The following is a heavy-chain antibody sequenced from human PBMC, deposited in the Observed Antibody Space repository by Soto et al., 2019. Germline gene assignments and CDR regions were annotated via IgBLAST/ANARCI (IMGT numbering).Heavy chain of an antibody. CDR1: GGSFSGYY. Sequence: PPEPLSLTCAVDGGSFSGYYWSWIRQPPGKGLEWIGEINHSGSTNYNPSLKSRVTISVDTSKNRFSLKLSSVTAADTAVYYCARGKVDIVVVTAKLFDYWGQGTLVTVSS. J-gene: IGHJ4*02. CDR2: INHSGST. V-gene: IGHV4-34*01. CDR3: ARGKVDIVVVTAKLFDY. D-gene: IGHD2-21*02.